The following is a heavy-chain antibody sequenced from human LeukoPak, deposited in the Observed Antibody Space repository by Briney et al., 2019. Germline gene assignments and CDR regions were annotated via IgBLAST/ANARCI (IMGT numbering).Heavy chain of an antibody. J-gene: IGHJ5*02. D-gene: IGHD3-10*01. V-gene: IGHV1-69*01. CDR2: IIAIFGTA. CDR3: ARGGHRRYYYTSGSAFDP. CDR1: GGTFSSYA. Sequence: SVKVSCKASGGTFSSYAISWVRQAPGQGLEWMGGIIAIFGTANYAQKFQGRVTITADESTSTAYMELSSLRSDDTAVYYCARGGHRRYYYTSGSAFDPWGQGTLVTVSS.